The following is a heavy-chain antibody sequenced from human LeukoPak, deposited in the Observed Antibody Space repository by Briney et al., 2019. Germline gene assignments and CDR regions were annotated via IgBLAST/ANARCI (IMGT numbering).Heavy chain of an antibody. CDR3: AKSADVTPAFDY. V-gene: IGHV4-61*01. J-gene: IGHJ4*02. CDR1: GGSISSGSYY. CDR2: IYYSGST. Sequence: PSQTLSLTCTVSGGSISSGSYYWSWIRQPPGKGLEWIGYIYYSGSTNYNPSLKSRVTISVDTSKNQFSLKLSSVTAADTAVYYCAKSADVTPAFDYWGQGTLVTVSS. D-gene: IGHD4-17*01.